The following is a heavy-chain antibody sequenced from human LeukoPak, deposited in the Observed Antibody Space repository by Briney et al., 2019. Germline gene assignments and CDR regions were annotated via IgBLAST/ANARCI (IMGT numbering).Heavy chain of an antibody. CDR3: AKGPRPDITVAHTVEK. J-gene: IGHJ4*02. V-gene: IGHV3-23*01. Sequence: PGGSLILYCAASGFTFSNYAMSWLRQVQGRGLEWVSTISSRGDSTYDADSVKGRFTISRDNSKNSLYLQMNSVRAEDTAVYYCAKGPRPDITVAHTVEKWGQGTLVTVPS. CDR2: ISSRGDST. D-gene: IGHD6-19*01. CDR1: GFTFSNYA.